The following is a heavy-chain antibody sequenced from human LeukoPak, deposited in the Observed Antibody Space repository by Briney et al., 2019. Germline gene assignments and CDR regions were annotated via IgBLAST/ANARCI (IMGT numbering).Heavy chain of an antibody. CDR1: GFAFSSYN. CDR2: ISSSGDAI. V-gene: IGHV3-48*04. J-gene: IGHJ4*02. Sequence: GGSLRLSCAASGFAFSSYNMNWVRQAPGKGLEWVSYISSSGDAIYYADSVKGRFTISRDNAKNSLSLQMNSLRADDTAVYYCARDRQMIYWGQGTLVTVS. CDR3: ARDRQMIY. D-gene: IGHD3-16*01.